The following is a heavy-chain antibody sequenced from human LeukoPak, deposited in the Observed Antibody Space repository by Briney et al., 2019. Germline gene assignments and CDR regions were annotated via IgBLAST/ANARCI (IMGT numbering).Heavy chain of an antibody. D-gene: IGHD2-15*01. V-gene: IGHV3-30*02. Sequence: GGSLRLSCAASGFTFSSYGMHWVRQAPGKGLEWVAFIRYDGSNKYYADSVKGRFTISRDNSKNTLYLQMNSLRAEDTAVYYCARVFRCSGGSCSEGGYYFDYWGQGTLVTVSS. CDR1: GFTFSSYG. J-gene: IGHJ4*02. CDR3: ARVFRCSGGSCSEGGYYFDY. CDR2: IRYDGSNK.